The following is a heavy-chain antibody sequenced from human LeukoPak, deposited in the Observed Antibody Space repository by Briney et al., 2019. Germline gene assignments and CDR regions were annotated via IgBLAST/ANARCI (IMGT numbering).Heavy chain of an antibody. D-gene: IGHD1-1*01. CDR3: ARDLGHDHTDAFDI. CDR2: IYYSVST. CDR1: SGSISSSRFY. J-gene: IGHJ3*02. Sequence: SEALSLTCTASSGSISSSRFYWGWIRQSPGKGLEWIGSIYYSVSTFYNPSLKSRVTISIDTSKNQFSLKLNSVTAADTAVYYCARDLGHDHTDAFDIWGQGTMVIVSS. V-gene: IGHV4-39*07.